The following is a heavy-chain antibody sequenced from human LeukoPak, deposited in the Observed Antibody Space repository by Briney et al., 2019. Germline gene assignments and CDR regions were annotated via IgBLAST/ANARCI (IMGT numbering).Heavy chain of an antibody. CDR3: AKETNYYDSSGYYLDY. V-gene: IGHV3-23*01. J-gene: IGHJ4*02. CDR2: ISGSGGST. CDR1: GFTFSSYA. D-gene: IGHD3-22*01. Sequence: GGSLRLSCAASGFTFSSYAMSWVRQDPGKGLEWVSAISGSGGSTYYADSVKGRFTISRDNSKNTLYLQMNSLRAEDTAVYYCAKETNYYDSSGYYLDYWGQGTLVTVSS.